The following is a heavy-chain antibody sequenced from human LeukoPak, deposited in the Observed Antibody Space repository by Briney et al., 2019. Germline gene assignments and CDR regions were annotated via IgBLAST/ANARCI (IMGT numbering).Heavy chain of an antibody. D-gene: IGHD6-19*01. Sequence: PSETLSLTCTVSGGSVSGGSYYWSWIRQPPGKGLEWIGYIYYSGSTNYNPSLKSRVTISVDTSKNQFSLKLSSVTAADTAVYYCARDNNSGWPPSDYWGQGTLVTVSS. CDR3: ARDNNSGWPPSDY. CDR2: IYYSGST. CDR1: GGSVSGGSYY. V-gene: IGHV4-61*01. J-gene: IGHJ4*02.